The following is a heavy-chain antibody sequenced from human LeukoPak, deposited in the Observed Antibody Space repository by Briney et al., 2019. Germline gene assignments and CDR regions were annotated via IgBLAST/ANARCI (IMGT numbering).Heavy chain of an antibody. CDR2: IYYTGRT. CDR3: ARDGRVDYGDYTFDY. V-gene: IGHV4-59*01. CDR1: GGSISSYY. J-gene: IGHJ4*02. D-gene: IGHD4-17*01. Sequence: PSETLSLTCTISGGSISSYYWSWIRQPPGKGLEWIGYIYYTGRTNHNPSLKSRVTISVDTSKNQFSLKLSSVTAADTAVYYCARDGRVDYGDYTFDYWGQGTLVTVSS.